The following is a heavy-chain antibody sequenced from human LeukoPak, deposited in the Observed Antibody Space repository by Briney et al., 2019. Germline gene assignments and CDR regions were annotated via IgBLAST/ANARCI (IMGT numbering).Heavy chain of an antibody. J-gene: IGHJ4*02. CDR1: GYSISSGYY. D-gene: IGHD3-16*02. CDR2: IYHSGST. Sequence: SETLSLTCTVSGYSISSGYYWGWIRPPPGKGLEWIGSIYHSGSTYYNPSLKSRVTISVDTSKNQFSLKLSSVTAADTAVYYCARDFREGSYYFDYWGQGTLVTVSS. V-gene: IGHV4-38-2*02. CDR3: ARDFREGSYYFDY.